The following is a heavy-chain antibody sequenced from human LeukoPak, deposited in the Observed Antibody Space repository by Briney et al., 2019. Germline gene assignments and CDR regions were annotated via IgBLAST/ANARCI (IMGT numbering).Heavy chain of an antibody. CDR1: SGSISSGGYY. Sequence: SETLSLTCTVSSGSISSGGYYWSWIRQPPGKGLEWIGYIYYSGSTNYNPSLKSRVTISVDTSKNQFSLKLSSVTAADTAVYYCARGGGYSYDYYFDYWGQGTLVTVSS. CDR2: IYYSGST. CDR3: ARGGGYSYDYYFDY. J-gene: IGHJ4*02. V-gene: IGHV4-61*08. D-gene: IGHD5-18*01.